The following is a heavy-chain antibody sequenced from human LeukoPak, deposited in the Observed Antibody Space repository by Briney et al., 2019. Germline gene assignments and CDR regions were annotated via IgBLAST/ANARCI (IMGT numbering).Heavy chain of an antibody. CDR1: GYTFTSYG. CDR3: ARGLRRRTPHYYYYMDV. Sequence: EASVKVSCKASGYTFTSYGISWVRQAPGQGLEWMGWISAYNGNTNYAQKLQGRVTMTTDTSTSTAYMELRSLRSDDTAVYYCARGLRRRTPHYYYYMDVWGKGTTVTVSS. J-gene: IGHJ6*03. V-gene: IGHV1-18*01. CDR2: ISAYNGNT.